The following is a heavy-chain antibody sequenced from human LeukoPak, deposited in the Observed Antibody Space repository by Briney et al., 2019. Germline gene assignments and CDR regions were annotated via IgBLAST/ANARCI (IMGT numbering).Heavy chain of an antibody. CDR1: GFSFSNYA. J-gene: IGHJ5*02. V-gene: IGHV3-23*01. CDR2: ISGRDGST. CDR3: AKSGGVRFDP. Sequence: GGSLRLSCAASGFSFSNYAMSWVRQAPGKGREGVSAISGRDGSTYYAGSVKGRFTISRDNSKNTLYLQMNSLRGEDTAVYYCAKSGGVRFDPWGQGTLVTVSS. D-gene: IGHD3-16*01.